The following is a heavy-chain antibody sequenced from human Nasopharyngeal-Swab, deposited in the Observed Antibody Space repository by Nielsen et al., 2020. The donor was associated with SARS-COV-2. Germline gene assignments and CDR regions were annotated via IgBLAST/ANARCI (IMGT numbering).Heavy chain of an antibody. Sequence: ASVKVSCKASGYTFTGYYMHWVRQAPGQGLEWMGRINPNSGGPNYAQKFQGRVTMTRDTSISTAYMELSRLRSDDTAVYYCAREDSSSWYSLLNWFDPWGQGTLVTVSS. D-gene: IGHD6-13*01. V-gene: IGHV1-2*06. CDR2: INPNSGGP. J-gene: IGHJ5*02. CDR3: AREDSSSWYSLLNWFDP. CDR1: GYTFTGYY.